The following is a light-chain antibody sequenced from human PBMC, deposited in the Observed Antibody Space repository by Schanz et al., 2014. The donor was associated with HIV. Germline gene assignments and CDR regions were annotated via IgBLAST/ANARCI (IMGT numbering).Light chain of an antibody. V-gene: IGKV1-5*03. CDR1: QSISPW. Sequence: DVQMTQSPSTLSASVGDRVTITCRATQSISPWLAWYQQKPGKAPKLLINEASSLQSGVPSRFSGSGSGTEFTLTISGLQPDDFATYYCQQSYSTPDTFGQGTKLEIK. CDR2: EAS. J-gene: IGKJ2*01. CDR3: QQSYSTPDT.